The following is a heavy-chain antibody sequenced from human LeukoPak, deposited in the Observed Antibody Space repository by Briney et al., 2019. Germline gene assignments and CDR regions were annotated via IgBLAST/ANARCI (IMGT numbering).Heavy chain of an antibody. D-gene: IGHD5-12*01. CDR3: ARGGDEMAATIEDYYYYYGMDV. J-gene: IGHJ6*02. CDR2: IYYSGST. V-gene: IGHV4-61*01. CDR1: GGSVSSGSYY. Sequence: PSETLSLTCTVSGGSVSSGSYYWSWIRQPPGKGLEWIGYIYYSGSTNYNPSLKSRVTISVDTSKNQFSLKLSSVTAADTAVYYCARGGDEMAATIEDYYYYYGMDVWGQGTTVTVSS.